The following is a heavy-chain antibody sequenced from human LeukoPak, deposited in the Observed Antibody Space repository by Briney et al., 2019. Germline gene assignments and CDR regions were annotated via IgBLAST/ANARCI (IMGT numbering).Heavy chain of an antibody. CDR1: GGTFSSYA. D-gene: IGHD4-11*01. CDR3: ARSYSNYYYYYYYMDV. Sequence: SAKVSCKASGGTFSSYAISWVRQAPGQGLEWMGGIIPIFGTANYAQKFQGRVTITTDESTSTAYMELSSLRSEDTAVYYCARSYSNYYYYYYYMDVWGKGTTVTVSS. J-gene: IGHJ6*03. CDR2: IIPIFGTA. V-gene: IGHV1-69*05.